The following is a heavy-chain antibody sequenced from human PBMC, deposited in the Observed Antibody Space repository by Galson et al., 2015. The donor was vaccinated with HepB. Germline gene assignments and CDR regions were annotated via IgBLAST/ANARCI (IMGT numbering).Heavy chain of an antibody. D-gene: IGHD3-3*01. CDR3: ARVPNTIFGVVDPAPEPKNWFDP. V-gene: IGHV3-7*03. J-gene: IGHJ5*02. CDR2: IKQDGSEK. CDR1: GFTFSSYW. Sequence: SLRLSCAASGFTFSSYWMSWVRQAPGKGLEWVANIKQDGSEKYYVDSVKGRFTISRDNAKNSLYLQMNSLRAEDTAVYYCARVPNTIFGVVDPAPEPKNWFDPWGQGTLVTVSS.